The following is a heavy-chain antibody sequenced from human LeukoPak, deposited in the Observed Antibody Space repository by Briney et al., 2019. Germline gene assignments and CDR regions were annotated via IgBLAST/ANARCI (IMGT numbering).Heavy chain of an antibody. V-gene: IGHV3-73*01. CDR3: TTQKWELLSHFDY. CDR2: IRSKANSYAT. CDR1: GFTFSGSA. Sequence: GGSLRLSCAASGFTFSGSAMHWVRQASGKGLEWVGRIRSKANSYATAYAASVKGRFTISRDDSKNTAYLQMNSLKTEDTAVYYCTTQKWELLSHFDYWGQGTLVTVSS. J-gene: IGHJ4*02. D-gene: IGHD1-26*01.